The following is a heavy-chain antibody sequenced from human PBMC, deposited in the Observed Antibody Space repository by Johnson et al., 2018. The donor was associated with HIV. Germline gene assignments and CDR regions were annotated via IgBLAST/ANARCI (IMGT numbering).Heavy chain of an antibody. J-gene: IGHJ3*02. CDR3: AKDRVGATSPQAQNAFDI. V-gene: IGHV3-30*04. CDR1: EFTFSNYA. D-gene: IGHD1-26*01. Sequence: QVQLVESGGGVVQPGRSLKLSCAASEFTFSNYAMHWVRQAPGKGLEWVATINEDGTGKNHVDSVKGRFTISRDNSKNTLYLQMNSLRAEDTAVYYCAKDRVGATSPQAQNAFDIWGQGTMVTVSS. CDR2: INEDGTGK.